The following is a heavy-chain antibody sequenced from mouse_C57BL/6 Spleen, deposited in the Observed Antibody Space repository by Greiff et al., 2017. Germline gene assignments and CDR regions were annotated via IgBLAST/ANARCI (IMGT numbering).Heavy chain of an antibody. CDR3: TRFWDYDGDYAMDY. V-gene: IGHV1-15*01. Sequence: QVQLQQSGAELVRPGASVTLSCKASGYTFTDYEMHWVKQTPVHGLEWIGAIDPETGGTAYNQKFKGKAILTADKSSSTAYMELRSLTSEDSAVYYCTRFWDYDGDYAMDYWGQGTSVTVSS. J-gene: IGHJ4*01. CDR1: GYTFTDYE. D-gene: IGHD2-4*01. CDR2: IDPETGGT.